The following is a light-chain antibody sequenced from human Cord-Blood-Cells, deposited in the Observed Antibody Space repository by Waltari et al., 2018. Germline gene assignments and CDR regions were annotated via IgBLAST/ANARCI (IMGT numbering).Light chain of an antibody. CDR1: QDISNY. Sequence: DIQMTQSPSSVSASVGDRVSIPCQASQDISNYLNCYQQKPGKAPKLLIFDESNLETGVTSKLSGSGFGTDFTFTISSLQPEDIETNYCQQYDNLLAFGGGTKVEIK. CDR3: QQYDNLLA. J-gene: IGKJ4*01. CDR2: DES. V-gene: IGKV1-33*01.